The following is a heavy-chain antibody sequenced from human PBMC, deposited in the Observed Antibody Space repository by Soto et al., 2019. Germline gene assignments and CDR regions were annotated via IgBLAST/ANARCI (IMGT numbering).Heavy chain of an antibody. J-gene: IGHJ6*02. D-gene: IGHD3-3*01. Sequence: LSLTCAVYCGSFSGYYWIWIRQPPGKGLEWIGEINHSGSTNYNPSLKSRVTISVDTSKNQFSLKLSSVTAADTAVYYCARAPRGNGLRFLEWLHNVDYYYGMDVWGQGTTVTVSS. CDR1: CGSFSGYY. V-gene: IGHV4-34*01. CDR3: ARAPRGNGLRFLEWLHNVDYYYGMDV. CDR2: INHSGST.